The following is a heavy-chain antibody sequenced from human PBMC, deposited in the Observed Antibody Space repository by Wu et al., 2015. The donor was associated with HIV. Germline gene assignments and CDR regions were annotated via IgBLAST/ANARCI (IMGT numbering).Heavy chain of an antibody. CDR3: TKGRLGWEPFDY. Sequence: QVRLVQSGAEMKKPGASMKVSCKTSGYTFSDFYIHWVRQAPGQGLECMGWINPKSGGTNYAPRFQGRVAMTRDTSINTAYMELSRLTSDDTAIYYCTKGRLGWEPFDYWGQGTLVTVSS. CDR2: INPKSGGT. V-gene: IGHV1-2*02. D-gene: IGHD6-19*01. J-gene: IGHJ4*02. CDR1: GYTFSDFY.